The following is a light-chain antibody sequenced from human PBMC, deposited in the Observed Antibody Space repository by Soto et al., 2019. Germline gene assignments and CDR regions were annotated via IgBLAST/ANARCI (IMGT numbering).Light chain of an antibody. J-gene: IGKJ5*01. CDR1: QSINSW. Sequence: DIQMTQSPSSVSASVGDRVTITCRASQSINSWLAWYQQKPGTVPKLLIYAASSLQVGVPSRFSGSGTGTEFTLTITSLQPEDFGTYYCQQGDSFPITFGQGTRLEI. CDR2: AAS. CDR3: QQGDSFPIT. V-gene: IGKV1-12*01.